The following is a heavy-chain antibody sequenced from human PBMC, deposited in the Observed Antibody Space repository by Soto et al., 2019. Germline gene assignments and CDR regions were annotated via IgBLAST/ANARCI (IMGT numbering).Heavy chain of an antibody. CDR1: GGSVSSGSYY. J-gene: IGHJ3*02. CDR2: IYYSGST. CDR3: AREKVFVEDRPTSSKNAFDI. D-gene: IGHD2-15*01. V-gene: IGHV4-61*01. Sequence: SETLSLTCTVSGGSVSSGSYYWSWIRQPPGKGLEWIGYIYYSGSTNYNPSLKSRVTISVDTSKNQFSLKLSSVTAADTAVYYCAREKVFVEDRPTSSKNAFDIWGQGTMVTVSS.